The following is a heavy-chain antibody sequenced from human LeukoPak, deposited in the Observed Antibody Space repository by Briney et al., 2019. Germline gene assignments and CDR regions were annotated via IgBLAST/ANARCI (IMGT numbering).Heavy chain of an antibody. J-gene: IGHJ4*02. V-gene: IGHV3-53*01. CDR3: ARGGSSGSTGDY. Sequence: GGSLRLSCAASGFTVSSNYMSWVRQAPGKGLEWVSVIYGGGSTYCADSVKGRFTISRDNSKNTLYLQMNSLRVEDTAVYYCARGGSSGSTGDYWGQGTLVTVSS. D-gene: IGHD6-19*01. CDR2: IYGGGST. CDR1: GFTVSSNY.